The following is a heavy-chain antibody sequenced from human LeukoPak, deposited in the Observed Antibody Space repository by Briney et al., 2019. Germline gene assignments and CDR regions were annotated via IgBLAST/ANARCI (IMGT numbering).Heavy chain of an antibody. V-gene: IGHV3-30*02. D-gene: IGHD3-3*01. CDR1: GLSFNYYG. Sequence: GGSLRLSCVASGLSFNYYGMHWVRQAPGRGPEWVAFIRYDGSATFYRDSVKGRFTVSRDNSKNTLFLLMDSLRTDDAAMYHLKGPPRFSEWLSFSEGRWGQGTLVIVS. J-gene: IGHJ4*02. CDR3: KGPPRFSEWLSFSEGR. CDR2: IRYDGSAT.